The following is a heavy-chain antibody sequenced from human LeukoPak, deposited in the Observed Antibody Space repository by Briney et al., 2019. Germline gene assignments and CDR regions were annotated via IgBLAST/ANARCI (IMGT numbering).Heavy chain of an antibody. J-gene: IGHJ4*02. CDR2: IYYSGST. Sequence: KPSETLSLTCTVSGGSISSSSYSWGWIRQPPGKGLEWIGSIYYSGSTYYNPSLKSRVTISVDTSKNQFSLKLSSVTAADTAVYYCARSRDGYTVDYWGQGTLVTVSS. CDR3: ARSRDGYTVDY. V-gene: IGHV4-39*07. D-gene: IGHD5-12*01. CDR1: GGSISSSSYS.